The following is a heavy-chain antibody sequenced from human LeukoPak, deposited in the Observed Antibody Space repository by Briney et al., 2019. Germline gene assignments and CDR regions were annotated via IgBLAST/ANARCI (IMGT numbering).Heavy chain of an antibody. CDR3: ARQKTDMYSSGWDFDY. J-gene: IGHJ4*02. CDR2: IYYSGST. CDR1: GCSFSSSSYY. Sequence: PSETLSLTCTVSGCSFSSSSYYWGWIRQPPGKGLEWIGSIYYSGSTYYNPSLKSRVTISVDTSKNQFSLKLSSVTAADTAVYYCARQKTDMYSSGWDFDYWGQGTLVTVSS. D-gene: IGHD6-19*01. V-gene: IGHV4-39*01.